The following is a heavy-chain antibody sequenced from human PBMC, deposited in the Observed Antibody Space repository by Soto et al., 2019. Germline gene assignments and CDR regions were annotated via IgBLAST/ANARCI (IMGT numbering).Heavy chain of an antibody. CDR2: AFYTVRA. D-gene: IGHD4-4*01. V-gene: IGHV4-59*11. CDR3: ARDGDGRMTTNPYYYNGMDV. J-gene: IGHJ6*02. Sequence: SDTLAFTCTLYGASLVSQYWSWISGSRGKGLAWIGYAFYTVRANYNASLKSRVSISVDTSNYQFPMKLTSVTAADTAVYYCARDGDGRMTTNPYYYNGMDVGGPGNTVT. CDR1: GASLVSQY.